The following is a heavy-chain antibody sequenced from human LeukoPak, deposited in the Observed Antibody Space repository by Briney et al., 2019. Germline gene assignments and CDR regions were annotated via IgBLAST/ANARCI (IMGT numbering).Heavy chain of an antibody. J-gene: IGHJ4*02. CDR2: ISYDGSNK. CDR3: AKGALRWWVTRPHFDY. D-gene: IGHD4-23*01. CDR1: GFTFSSYG. Sequence: TGGSLRLSCAASGFTFSSYGMHWVRQAPGKGLEWVAVISYDGSNKYYADSVKGRFTISRDNSKNTLYLQMNSLRAEDTAVYYCAKGALRWWVTRPHFDYWGQGTLVTVSS. V-gene: IGHV3-30*18.